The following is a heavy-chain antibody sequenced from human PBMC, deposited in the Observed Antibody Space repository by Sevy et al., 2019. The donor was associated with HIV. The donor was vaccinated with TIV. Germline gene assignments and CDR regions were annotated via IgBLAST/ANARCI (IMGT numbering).Heavy chain of an antibody. CDR1: AYSISSDYY. CDR3: ARAIGTQVAGLYYFDY. V-gene: IGHV4-38-2*01. CDR2: MYHSGYS. Sequence: SETLSLTCAVSAYSISSDYYWGWIRQPQGKGLEWIGSMYHSGYSDYNPSFKSRVTISVNTSKNQFSLKLSSVTAADTAVYYCARAIGTQVAGLYYFDYWGQGTLVTVSS. D-gene: IGHD6-19*01. J-gene: IGHJ4*02.